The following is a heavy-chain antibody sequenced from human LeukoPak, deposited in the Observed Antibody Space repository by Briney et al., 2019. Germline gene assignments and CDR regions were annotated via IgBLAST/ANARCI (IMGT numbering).Heavy chain of an antibody. CDR3: AKGYCSSISCHADY. D-gene: IGHD2-2*01. CDR2: ISWNRGSI. V-gene: IGHV3-9*01. Sequence: SLCFSCAASGFTFYDFAMHWVRHAPGKGLVWVSGISWNRGSIGYADSVKGRFTISRDNAKMSLYLQINSLRAEDTALYYCAKGYCSSISCHADYWGQGTLVTASS. J-gene: IGHJ4*02. CDR1: GFTFYDFA.